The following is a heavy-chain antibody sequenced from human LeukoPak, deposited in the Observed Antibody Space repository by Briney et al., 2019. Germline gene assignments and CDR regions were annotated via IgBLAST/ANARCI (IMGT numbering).Heavy chain of an antibody. CDR3: ARGRGYCSSTSCYTAFDY. CDR2: IYSSGST. V-gene: IGHV4-4*07. Sequence: SETLSLTCTVSGGSINSYYWSWIRQPAGKGLEWIGRIYSSGSTNYNPSLKSRVSMSVDTSKNQFSLKLSSVTAADTAVYYCARGRGYCSSTSCYTAFDYWGQGTLVTVSS. D-gene: IGHD2-2*02. CDR1: GGSINSYY. J-gene: IGHJ4*02.